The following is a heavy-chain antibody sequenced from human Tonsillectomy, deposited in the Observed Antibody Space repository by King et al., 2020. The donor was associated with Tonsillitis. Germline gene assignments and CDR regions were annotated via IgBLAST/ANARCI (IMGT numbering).Heavy chain of an antibody. CDR1: GFTFSSYG. J-gene: IGHJ4*02. V-gene: IGHV3-30*03. Sequence: VQLVESGGGVVQPGRSLRLSCAASGFTFSSYGMHWVRQAPGKGLEWVAVISYDGSNKYYADSVKGRFTISRDNSKNTLYLQMNSLRVVDTAVYYCESGSSDGSHFDYWGQGTLVTVSS. CDR2: ISYDGSNK. CDR3: ESGSSDGSHFDY. D-gene: IGHD6-6*01.